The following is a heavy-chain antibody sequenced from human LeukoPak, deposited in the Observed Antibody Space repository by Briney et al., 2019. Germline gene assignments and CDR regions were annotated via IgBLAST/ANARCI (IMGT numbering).Heavy chain of an antibody. Sequence: PSETLSLTCSVSDASINSGGIYWSWIRQHPGKGLEWISSIYYSGSTYYNPSLKSRVTMSVDTSKNQFSLKLSSVTAADTAVYYCARLFFYNGMDVWGQGTTVTVSS. CDR1: DASINSGGIY. J-gene: IGHJ6*02. CDR3: ARLFFYNGMDV. V-gene: IGHV4-31*03. D-gene: IGHD2/OR15-2a*01. CDR2: IYYSGST.